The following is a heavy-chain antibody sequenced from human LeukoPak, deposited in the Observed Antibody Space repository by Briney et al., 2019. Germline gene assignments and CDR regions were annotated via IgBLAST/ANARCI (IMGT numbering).Heavy chain of an antibody. V-gene: IGHV3-21*01. CDR1: GFTFSTSA. CDR3: ARESVAAASSKSYYMDV. D-gene: IGHD6-13*01. Sequence: GGSLRLSCAASGFTFSTSAMNWVRQAPGKGLEWVSSISSSSSYIYYADSVKGRFTISRDNAKNSLYLQMNSLRAEDTAVYYCARESVAAASSKSYYMDVWGKGTTVTVSS. CDR2: ISSSSSYI. J-gene: IGHJ6*03.